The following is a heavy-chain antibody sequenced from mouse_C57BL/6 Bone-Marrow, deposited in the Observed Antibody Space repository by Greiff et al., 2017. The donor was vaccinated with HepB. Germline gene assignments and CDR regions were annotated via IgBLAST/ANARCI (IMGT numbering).Heavy chain of an antibody. Sequence: EVHLVESGGGLVQPGGSMKLSCAASGFTFSDAWMDWVRQSPEKGLEWVAEIRNKANNHATYYAESVKGRFTISRDDSKSSVYLQMNSLRAEDTGIYYGTVYGNYFYAMDYWGQGTSVTVSS. CDR3: TVYGNYFYAMDY. V-gene: IGHV6-6*01. CDR1: GFTFSDAW. CDR2: IRNKANNHAT. J-gene: IGHJ4*01. D-gene: IGHD2-1*01.